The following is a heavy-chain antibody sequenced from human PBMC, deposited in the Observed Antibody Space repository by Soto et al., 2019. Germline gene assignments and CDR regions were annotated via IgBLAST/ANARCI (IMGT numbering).Heavy chain of an antibody. Sequence: QVQLVESGGGVVQPGRSLRLSCAASGFTFSSYAMHWVRQAPGKGLEWVAVISYDGISKHYADCVKGRFSISRDDSENTLYVQMNSLRAADTALYYCAKHGYLDTYYFDSWGQGNLVTVSS. D-gene: IGHD2-2*03. CDR3: AKHGYLDTYYFDS. J-gene: IGHJ4*02. V-gene: IGHV3-30-3*02. CDR1: GFTFSSYA. CDR2: ISYDGISK.